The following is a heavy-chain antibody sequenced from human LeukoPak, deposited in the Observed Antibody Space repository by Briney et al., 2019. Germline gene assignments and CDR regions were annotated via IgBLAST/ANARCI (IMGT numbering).Heavy chain of an antibody. J-gene: IGHJ4*02. V-gene: IGHV4-59*11. D-gene: IGHD3-22*01. CDR3: ARVGYDSRVNFDY. CDR1: GGSISSHY. CDR2: IYYSGST. Sequence: PSETLSLTCTVSGGSISSHYWSWIRQPPGKGLEWIGYIYYSGSTNYNPSLKSRVTISVDTSKNQFSLKLSSVTAADTAVYYCARVGYDSRVNFDYWGQGTLVTVSS.